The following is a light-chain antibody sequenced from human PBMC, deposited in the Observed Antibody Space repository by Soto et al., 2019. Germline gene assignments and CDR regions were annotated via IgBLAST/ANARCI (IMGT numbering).Light chain of an antibody. V-gene: IGKV1-5*03. CDR2: KAS. CDR3: QQYSSYSVT. J-gene: IGKJ1*01. Sequence: DIQMTQSPSTLSASVGDRVTITCRASQSISSWLAWYQQKPGKAPKLLIYKASSLESGVPSRFSGSGSGTKFTLTISSLQPDDFSTYYCQQYSSYSVTFGQGTKVEIK. CDR1: QSISSW.